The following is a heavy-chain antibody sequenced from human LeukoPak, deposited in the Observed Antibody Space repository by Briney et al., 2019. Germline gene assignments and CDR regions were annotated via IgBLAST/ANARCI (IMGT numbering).Heavy chain of an antibody. D-gene: IGHD3-10*01. Sequence: PSETLPLTCTVSGGSISSYYWSWLRQPPGKGLEWIGYIYYSGSTNYNPSLKSRVTISVDTSKNQFSLKLSSVTAADTAVYYCARYQRDMVRGVIFDYWGQGTLVTVSS. CDR3: ARYQRDMVRGVIFDY. V-gene: IGHV4-59*01. CDR2: IYYSGST. CDR1: GGSISSYY. J-gene: IGHJ4*02.